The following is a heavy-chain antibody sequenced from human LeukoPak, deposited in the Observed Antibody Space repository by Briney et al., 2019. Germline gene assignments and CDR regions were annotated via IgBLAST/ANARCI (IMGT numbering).Heavy chain of an antibody. CDR3: ARERYCSSTSCWGLGDY. CDR1: GYTFTSYG. V-gene: IGHV1-18*01. Sequence: ASVKVSCKASGYTFTSYGISWVRQAPGQGLEWVGWISAYNGNTNYAQKLQGRVTMTTDTSTSTAYMELRSLRSDDTAVYYCARERYCSSTSCWGLGDYWGQGTLVTVSS. J-gene: IGHJ4*02. CDR2: ISAYNGNT. D-gene: IGHD2-2*01.